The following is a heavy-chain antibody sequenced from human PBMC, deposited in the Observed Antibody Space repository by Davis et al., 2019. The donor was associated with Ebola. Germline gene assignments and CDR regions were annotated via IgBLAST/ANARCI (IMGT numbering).Heavy chain of an antibody. CDR2: INPNSGGT. V-gene: IGHV1-2*06. D-gene: IGHD3-22*01. Sequence: AASVKVSCKASGYTFNYYAIHWVRQAPGQGLEWMGRINPNSGGTNYAQKFQGRVTMTRDTSTSTVYMELSSLRSEDTAVYYCARGYDSSGYTYWGQGTLVTVSS. CDR1: GYTFNYYA. CDR3: ARGYDSSGYTY. J-gene: IGHJ4*02.